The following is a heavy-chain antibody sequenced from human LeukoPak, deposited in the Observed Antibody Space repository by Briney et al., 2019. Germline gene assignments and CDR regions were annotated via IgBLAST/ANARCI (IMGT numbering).Heavy chain of an antibody. CDR1: GGSFSGYY. CDR3: ARRVLTYYYDSSWFQH. D-gene: IGHD3-22*01. Sequence: SETLSLTCAVYGGSFSGYYWSWIRQPPGKGLEWIGEINHSGSTNYNPSLKSRVTISVDTSKNQFSLKLSSVTAADTAVYYCARRVLTYYYDSSWFQHWGQGTLVTVSS. CDR2: INHSGST. V-gene: IGHV4-34*01. J-gene: IGHJ1*01.